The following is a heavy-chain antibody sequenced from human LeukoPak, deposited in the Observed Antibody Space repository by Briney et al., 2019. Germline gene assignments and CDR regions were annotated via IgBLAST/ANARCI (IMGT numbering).Heavy chain of an antibody. CDR3: AREGEQLVPGSNYFDY. CDR2: ISSSSSSI. J-gene: IGHJ4*02. CDR1: GFTFSSYS. Sequence: PGGSLRLSCAASGFTFSSYSMNWVRQAPGKGLEWVSSISSSSSSIYYADSVKGRFTISRDNAKNSLYLQMNSLRAEDTAVYYCAREGEQLVPGSNYFDYWGQGTLVTVSS. D-gene: IGHD6-6*01. V-gene: IGHV3-21*01.